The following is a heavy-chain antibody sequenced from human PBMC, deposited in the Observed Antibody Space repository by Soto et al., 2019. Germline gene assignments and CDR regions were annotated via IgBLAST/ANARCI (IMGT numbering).Heavy chain of an antibody. V-gene: IGHV4-59*01. D-gene: IGHD5-12*01. CDR3: ARSRDGYNLNPIDQ. Sequence: QVQLQVSGPGLVKPSATLSLSCTVSTGSSGSFYWSWIRQPPGKGLEWIGYFFYTGSTNHNPSLKGRVTISLDMSSSQFSLGLTSVTAADTAMYYCARSRDGYNLNPIDQWGQGLLFSVSS. J-gene: IGHJ4*02. CDR1: TGSSGSFY. CDR2: FFYTGST.